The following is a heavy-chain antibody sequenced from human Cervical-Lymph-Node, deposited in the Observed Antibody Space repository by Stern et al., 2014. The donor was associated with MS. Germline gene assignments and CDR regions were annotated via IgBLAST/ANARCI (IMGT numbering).Heavy chain of an antibody. J-gene: IGHJ4*02. V-gene: IGHV4-61*02. CDR2: LSFIGST. D-gene: IGHD1-26*01. Sequence: QVQLQESGPGLVKPSQTLSLTCNVSGGSLSSSRYYWNWIRQPAGKGLEWIGRLSFIGSTVYSPSLQSRVPISVDPSTNEFSLNRRSVTAADTAVYYCAREAILGGASYYFDYWGQGALVTVSS. CDR3: AREAILGGASYYFDY. CDR1: GGSLSSSRYY.